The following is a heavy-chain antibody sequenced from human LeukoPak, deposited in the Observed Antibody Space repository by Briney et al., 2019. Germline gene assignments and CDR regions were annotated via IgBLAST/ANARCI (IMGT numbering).Heavy chain of an antibody. CDR2: IYYSGST. CDR1: GGSISSSSYY. CDR3: ARQNARITMIVVASDY. V-gene: IGHV4-39*01. J-gene: IGHJ4*02. Sequence: SETLSLTCTVSGGSISSSSYYWGWIRQPPGKGLEWTGSIYYSGSTYYNPSLKSRVTISVDTSKNQFSLKLSSVTAADTAVYYCARQNARITMIVVASDYWGQGTLVTVSS. D-gene: IGHD3-22*01.